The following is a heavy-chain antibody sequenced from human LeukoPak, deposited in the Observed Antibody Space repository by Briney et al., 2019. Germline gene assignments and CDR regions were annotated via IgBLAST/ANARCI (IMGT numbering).Heavy chain of an antibody. J-gene: IGHJ5*02. CDR3: ARHRCSGGSCYPMNWFDP. D-gene: IGHD2-15*01. CDR2: IDDSGNT. CDR1: GGSIRSYF. Sequence: PSETLSLTCSVSGGSIRSYFWSWIRQPAGKGLEWIGYIDDSGNTNYNPSLKNRVTISVDTSKNQFSLKLSSVTAADTAVYYCARHRCSGGSCYPMNWFDPWGQGTLVTVSS. V-gene: IGHV4-59*08.